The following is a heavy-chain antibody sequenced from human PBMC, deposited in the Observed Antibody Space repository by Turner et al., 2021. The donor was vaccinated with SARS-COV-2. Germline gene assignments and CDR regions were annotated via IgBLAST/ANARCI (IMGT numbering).Heavy chain of an antibody. D-gene: IGHD2-8*01. J-gene: IGHJ5*02. CDR2: INPNSGGT. CDR3: ARIPHLMVGIRFDP. Sequence: QVQLVQSGAEVKKPGASVKVSCKASGYTFTGYYMHWVPQAPGQGLEWMGWINPNSGGTNYAQTFQGRVTMTRDTSISTAYMELSRLRSDDTAVYYCARIPHLMVGIRFDPWGQGTLVIVSS. V-gene: IGHV1-2*02. CDR1: GYTFTGYY.